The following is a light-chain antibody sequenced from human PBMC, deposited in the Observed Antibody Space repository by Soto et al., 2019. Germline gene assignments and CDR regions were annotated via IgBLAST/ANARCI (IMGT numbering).Light chain of an antibody. CDR2: GAS. J-gene: IGKJ2*01. V-gene: IGKV3-15*01. Sequence: EIVMTQSPATLSVSPGERATLSCRASQSVSSNLVWYQKKPGQAPRLLIYGASTRATGIPARFSGSGSGTEFSLTISSLQSEDFALYYCQQYNNWPPYTFGQGTKLEIK. CDR3: QQYNNWPPYT. CDR1: QSVSSN.